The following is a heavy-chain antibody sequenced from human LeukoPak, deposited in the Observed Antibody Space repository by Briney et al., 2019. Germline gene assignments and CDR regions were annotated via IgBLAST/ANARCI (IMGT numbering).Heavy chain of an antibody. CDR3: ARAGYCTNGVCSDY. CDR2: ISSSSSTI. CDR1: GFTFSSYS. D-gene: IGHD2-8*01. Sequence: GGSLRLSCAASGFTFSSYSMTWVRQAPGKGLEWVSYISSSSSTIYYADSVKGRFTISRDNAKNSLYLQMNSLRAEDTAVYYCARAGYCTNGVCSDYCGQGTLVTVSS. V-gene: IGHV3-48*01. J-gene: IGHJ4*02.